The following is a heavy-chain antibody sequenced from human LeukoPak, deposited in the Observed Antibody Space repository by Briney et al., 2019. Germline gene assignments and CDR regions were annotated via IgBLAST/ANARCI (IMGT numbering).Heavy chain of an antibody. CDR1: GGSISSYY. Sequence: SETLSLTCTVSGGSISSYYWGWIRQPPGKGLEWIGYIYYSGSTNYNPSLKSRVTISVDTSKNQFSLKLSSVTAADTAVYYCARGRYSSGWGFDYWGQGTLVTVSS. V-gene: IGHV4-59*01. D-gene: IGHD6-19*01. CDR3: ARGRYSSGWGFDY. CDR2: IYYSGST. J-gene: IGHJ4*02.